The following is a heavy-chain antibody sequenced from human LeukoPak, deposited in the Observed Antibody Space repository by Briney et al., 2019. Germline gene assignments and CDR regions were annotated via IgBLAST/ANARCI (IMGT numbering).Heavy chain of an antibody. V-gene: IGHV3-9*01. CDR2: ISWNSGSI. CDR3: AKAYYYDSSGYYYLDY. CDR1: GFTFDDYA. Sequence: PGRSLRLSCAASGFTFDDYAMHWVRQAPGKGLEWVSGISWNSGSIGYADSVKGRFTISRDNAKNSLYLQMNSLRAEDTALYYCAKAYYYDSSGYYYLDYWGQGTLVTVSS. J-gene: IGHJ4*02. D-gene: IGHD3-22*01.